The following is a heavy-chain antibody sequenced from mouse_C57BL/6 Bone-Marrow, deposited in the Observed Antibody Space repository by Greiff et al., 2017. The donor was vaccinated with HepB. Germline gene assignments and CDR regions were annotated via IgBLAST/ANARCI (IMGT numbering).Heavy chain of an antibody. Sequence: VQLQQPGAELVRPGSSVKLSCTASGYTFTSYWMDWVKQSPGQGLEWIGNIYPSDSETHYNQKFKDKATLTVDKSSSTAYMQLSSLTSEDSAVYYCARWAGNSYVDIDDWGPGTSVTVSS. J-gene: IGHJ4*01. CDR1: GYTFTSYW. CDR2: IYPSDSET. D-gene: IGHD1-1*01. CDR3: ARWAGNSYVDIDD. V-gene: IGHV1-61*01.